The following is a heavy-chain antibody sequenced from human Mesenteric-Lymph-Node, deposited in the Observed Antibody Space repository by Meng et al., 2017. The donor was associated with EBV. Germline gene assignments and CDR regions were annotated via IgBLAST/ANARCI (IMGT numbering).Heavy chain of an antibody. J-gene: IGHJ4*02. D-gene: IGHD2-15*01. CDR2: IIPISGTT. CDR3: AKGPITPYYFVY. CDR1: GDNFVSYG. V-gene: IGHV1-69*01. Sequence: QVQLVQSGAEVKKPGSSGKVSCKASGDNFVSYGISWVRQAPGLGPEWLGWIIPISGTTNYAQKFQGRVTITADEYTTTAYMELSSLRSEDTAVYYCAKGPITPYYFVYWGQGSLVTVSS.